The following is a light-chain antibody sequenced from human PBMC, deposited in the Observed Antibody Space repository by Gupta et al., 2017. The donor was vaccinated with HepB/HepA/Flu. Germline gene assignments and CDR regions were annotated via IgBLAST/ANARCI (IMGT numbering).Light chain of an antibody. CDR3: QQVNNYPLT. V-gene: IGKV1-9*01. CDR2: AAS. CDR1: QGVGSY. J-gene: IGKJ5*01. Sequence: SQLTQSPYSLSASVGDRVTITCRASQGVGSYLAWYQQKPGEAPKILIYAASTLQSGVPSRFSGSGSGTEFTLRISSLQPEDFAVYYCQQVNNYPLTFGQGTQVEIK.